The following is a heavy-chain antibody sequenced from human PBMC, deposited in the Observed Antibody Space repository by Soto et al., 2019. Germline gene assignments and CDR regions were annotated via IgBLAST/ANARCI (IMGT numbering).Heavy chain of an antibody. CDR2: IYYSGST. V-gene: IGHV4-59*08. CDR3: ARRGGSDSGSFDY. Sequence: PSETLSLTCTVSGGSISSYYWSWIRQPPGKGLEWIGYIYYSGSTNYNPSLKSRVTISVDTSKNQFSLKLSSVTAADTAVYYCARRGGSDSGSFDYWGQGTLVTVSS. J-gene: IGHJ4*02. D-gene: IGHD1-26*01. CDR1: GGSISSYY.